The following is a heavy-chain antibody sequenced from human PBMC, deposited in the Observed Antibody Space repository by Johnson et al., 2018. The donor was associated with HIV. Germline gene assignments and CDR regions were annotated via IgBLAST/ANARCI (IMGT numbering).Heavy chain of an antibody. CDR1: GFTFSNYA. D-gene: IGHD2-8*02. CDR2: ISYDGSDK. J-gene: IGHJ3*01. V-gene: IGHV3-30*04. CDR3: AKSGLFVLVVYAPDVFDF. Sequence: QVQLVESGGGVVQPGRSLRLSCAASGFTFSNYAVHWVRQAPGKGLDWVAVISYDGSDKYYADSVKGRFTISRDNSKNTLYLQMNSLGAEDTAVYYCAKSGLFVLVVYAPDVFDFWGQGTMVTVSS.